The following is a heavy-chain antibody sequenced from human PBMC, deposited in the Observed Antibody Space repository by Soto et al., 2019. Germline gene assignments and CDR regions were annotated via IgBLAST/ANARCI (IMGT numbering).Heavy chain of an antibody. Sequence: SETLSLTCAVSGASISTSHWWSWVRQSPGQGLEWIGEILYNGDTSYNPSLEGRVTITLDKSRNHFSLSLDSVTAADTALYYCARAGSYTPGFDYWGQGTLVTVSS. CDR1: GASISTSHW. V-gene: IGHV4-4*02. CDR2: ILYNGDT. CDR3: ARAGSYTPGFDY. J-gene: IGHJ4*02. D-gene: IGHD3-3*01.